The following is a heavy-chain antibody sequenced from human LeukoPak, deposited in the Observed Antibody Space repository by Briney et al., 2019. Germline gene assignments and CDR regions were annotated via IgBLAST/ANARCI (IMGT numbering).Heavy chain of an antibody. D-gene: IGHD5-18*01. CDR3: ARDPVGYSYVHVDY. CDR2: IKQDGSEK. Sequence: PGGPLRLSCAASGFTFSSYWMSLVRQAPGKGLEWVANIKQDGSEKYYVDSGKGRFTISRDNAQKALYLPMNRVRAEDTAVYYCARDPVGYSYVHVDYWGQGTLVTVSS. J-gene: IGHJ4*02. V-gene: IGHV3-7*01. CDR1: GFTFSSYW.